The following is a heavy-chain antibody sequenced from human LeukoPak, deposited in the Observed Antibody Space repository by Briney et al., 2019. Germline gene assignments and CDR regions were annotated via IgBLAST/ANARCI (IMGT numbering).Heavy chain of an antibody. CDR3: AREGSGSYRPADNWCDP. V-gene: IGHV1-18*01. Sequence: ASVKVSCKASGYTFTSYGISWVRQAPGQGLEWMGWISAYNGNTNYAQKLQGRVTMTTDTSTSTAYMELRSLRSDDTAVYYCAREGSGSYRPADNWCDPWGEGALVTVSS. CDR2: ISAYNGNT. J-gene: IGHJ5*02. CDR1: GYTFTSYG. D-gene: IGHD1-26*01.